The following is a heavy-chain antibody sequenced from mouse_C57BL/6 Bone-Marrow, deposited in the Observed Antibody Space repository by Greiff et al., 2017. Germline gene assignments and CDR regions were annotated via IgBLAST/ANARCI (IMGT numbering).Heavy chain of an antibody. D-gene: IGHD1-1*01. CDR1: GFTFSSYT. CDR2: ISGGGGNT. V-gene: IGHV5-9*01. CDR3: SRRVTTVLVTNYFDD. Sequence: EVQLMESGGDLVKPGGSLKLSCAASGFTFSSYTMSWVRQTPEKRLEWVAAISGGGGNTNYPDSVKGRFTITRDNAKNILNLQMSSLRSEDTALYYCSRRVTTVLVTNYFDDWGKGTTVTVSS. J-gene: IGHJ1*03.